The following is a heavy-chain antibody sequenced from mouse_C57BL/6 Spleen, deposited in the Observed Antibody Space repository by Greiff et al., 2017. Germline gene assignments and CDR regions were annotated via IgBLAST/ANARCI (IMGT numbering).Heavy chain of an antibody. V-gene: IGHV1-26*01. J-gene: IGHJ4*01. CDR2: INPNNGGT. D-gene: IGHD1-1*01. Sequence: EVQLQQSGPELVKPGASVKISCKASGYTFTDYYMNWVKQSHGKSLEWIGDINPNNGGTSYNQKFKGKATLTVDKSSSTAYMALRSLTSEDSAVYYCARQITTVVGAMDYWGQGTSVTVSS. CDR3: ARQITTVVGAMDY. CDR1: GYTFTDYY.